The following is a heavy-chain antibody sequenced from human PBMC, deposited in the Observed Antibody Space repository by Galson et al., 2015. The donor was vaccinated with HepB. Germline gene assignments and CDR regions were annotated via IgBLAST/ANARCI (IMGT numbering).Heavy chain of an antibody. Sequence: SLRLSCAASGFTFSSYGMHWVRQAPGKGLEWVAVIWYDGSNKYYADSVKGRFTISRDNSKNTLYLQMNSLRAEDTAVYYCARGRRPDSSGYYWFDPWGQGTLVTVSS. CDR1: GFTFSSYG. J-gene: IGHJ5*02. V-gene: IGHV3-33*01. D-gene: IGHD3-22*01. CDR3: ARGRRPDSSGYYWFDP. CDR2: IWYDGSNK.